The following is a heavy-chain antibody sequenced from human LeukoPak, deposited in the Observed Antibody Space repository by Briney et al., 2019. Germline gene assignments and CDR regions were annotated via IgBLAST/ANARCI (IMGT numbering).Heavy chain of an antibody. CDR1: GASISSNNYQ. V-gene: IGHV4-61*09. D-gene: IGHD1-26*01. CDR2: IDSSGGT. Sequence: SETLSLTCIVSGASISSNNYQWSWIRQPAGKGLEWIGHIDSSGGTNYNPSLWSRVIISVDTSKNQFSLKLSSVTAADTAVYYCARDLSAPNNLVGGTFFSWLADAFDIWGQGTMVTVSS. CDR3: ARDLSAPNNLVGGTFFSWLADAFDI. J-gene: IGHJ3*02.